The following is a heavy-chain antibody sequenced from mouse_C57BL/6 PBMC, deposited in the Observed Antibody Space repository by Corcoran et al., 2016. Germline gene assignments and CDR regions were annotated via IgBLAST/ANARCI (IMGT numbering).Heavy chain of an antibody. V-gene: IGHV1-26*01. CDR1: GYTFTDYY. Sequence: EVQLQQSGPELVKPGASVKISCKASGYTFTDYYWNWVKQSHGKSLEWIGDINPNNGGTSYNQQFKGKATLTVDKSSSTAYMELRSLTSEDSAVYYCARHDYWFAYWGQGTLVTVSA. D-gene: IGHD2-4*01. CDR3: ARHDYWFAY. CDR2: INPNNGGT. J-gene: IGHJ3*01.